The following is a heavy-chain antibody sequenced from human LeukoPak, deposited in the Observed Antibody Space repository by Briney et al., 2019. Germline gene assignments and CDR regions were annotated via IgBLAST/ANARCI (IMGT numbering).Heavy chain of an antibody. D-gene: IGHD4-17*01. CDR1: GVTFSSYG. CDR3: ARDPYGDYVGYYYGMDV. J-gene: IGHJ6*02. Sequence: PGRSLRLSCAASGVTFSSYGMHWGRHAPGKGLEWVAVIWYDGSNKYYADSVKGRFTISRDNSKNTLYLQMNSLRAEDTAVYYCARDPYGDYVGYYYGMDVWGQGTTVTVSS. CDR2: IWYDGSNK. V-gene: IGHV3-33*01.